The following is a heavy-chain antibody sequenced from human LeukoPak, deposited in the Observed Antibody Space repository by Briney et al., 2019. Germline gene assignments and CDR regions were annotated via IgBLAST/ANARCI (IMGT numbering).Heavy chain of an antibody. J-gene: IGHJ5*02. D-gene: IGHD3-22*01. V-gene: IGHV1-24*01. CDR2: FDPEDGET. CDR3: ARDSAGNYYYDSSGYYPWFDP. CDR1: GYTLTELS. Sequence: ASVKVSCKVSGYTLTELSMHWVRQAPGEGLEWMGGFDPEDGETIYAQKFQGRVTMTEDTSTDTAYMELSSLRSEDTAVYYCARDSAGNYYYDSSGYYPWFDPWGQGTLVTVSS.